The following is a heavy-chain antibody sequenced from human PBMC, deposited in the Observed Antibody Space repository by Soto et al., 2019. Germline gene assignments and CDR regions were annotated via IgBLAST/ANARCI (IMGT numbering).Heavy chain of an antibody. CDR1: GFTFSNYW. J-gene: IGHJ5*02. CDR2: INSGGSNT. Sequence: GGSLRLSCAASGFTFSNYWMHWVRQAPGKGLVWVSRINSGGSNTNYADSVKGRFTISRDNAKNTLYLQMNSLRAEDTAVYYCAIGASSRDLSWGQGTLVTVSS. D-gene: IGHD6-19*01. V-gene: IGHV3-74*01. CDR3: AIGASSRDLS.